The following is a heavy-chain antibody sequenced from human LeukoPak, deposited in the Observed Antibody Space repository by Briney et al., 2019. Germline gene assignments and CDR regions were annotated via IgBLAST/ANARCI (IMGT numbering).Heavy chain of an antibody. CDR1: GFTFSRYN. CDR2: ISSSSSTI. CDR3: ATEFNY. V-gene: IGHV3-48*01. Sequence: GGPLRLSCAASGFTFSRYNINWVRQAPGKGLEWVSYISSSSSTIYYADSVKGRFTISRDNAKNSLYLQMNSLRAEDTAVYYCATEFNYWGQGTLVTVSS. J-gene: IGHJ4*02.